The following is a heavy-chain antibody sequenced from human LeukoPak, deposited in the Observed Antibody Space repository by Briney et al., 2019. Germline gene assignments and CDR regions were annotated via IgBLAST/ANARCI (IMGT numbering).Heavy chain of an antibody. D-gene: IGHD6-19*01. V-gene: IGHV3-21*01. CDR2: ISSSSSYI. CDR3: ARDYIAVAGNPHYYYGMDV. CDR1: GFTFSSYS. J-gene: IGHJ6*02. Sequence: GGSLRLSCAASGFTFSSYSMNWVRQAPGKGLEWVSSISSSSSYIYYADSVKGRFTISRDNAKSSLYLQMNSLRAEDTAVYYCARDYIAVAGNPHYYYGMDVWGQGTTVTVSS.